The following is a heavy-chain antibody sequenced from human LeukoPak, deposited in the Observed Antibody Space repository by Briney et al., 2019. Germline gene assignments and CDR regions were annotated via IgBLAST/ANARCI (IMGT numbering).Heavy chain of an antibody. Sequence: SGGSLKLSCAASGFTFNTYSMTWVRQAPGKGVEWISYITSLSGTIYYAVSVRGRFTISRDNAKNSVYLQMNSLRAEDTAVYYCTRGYYYWSEAAFHHWGQGTLVTVSS. CDR3: TRGYYYWSEAAFHH. J-gene: IGHJ1*01. CDR2: ITSLSGTI. V-gene: IGHV3-48*04. D-gene: IGHD6-25*01. CDR1: GFTFNTYS.